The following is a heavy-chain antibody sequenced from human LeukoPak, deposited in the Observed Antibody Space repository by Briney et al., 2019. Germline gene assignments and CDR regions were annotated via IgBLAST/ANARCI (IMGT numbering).Heavy chain of an antibody. Sequence: GGSLRLSCAASGFTFSSYAMHWVRQAPGKGLEWVAVISYDGSNKYYADSVKGRFTISRDNSKNTLYLQMNSLRAEDTAVYYCARSLAVAPSGNYWGQGTLVTVSS. CDR2: ISYDGSNK. V-gene: IGHV3-30-3*01. J-gene: IGHJ4*02. D-gene: IGHD6-19*01. CDR1: GFTFSSYA. CDR3: ARSLAVAPSGNY.